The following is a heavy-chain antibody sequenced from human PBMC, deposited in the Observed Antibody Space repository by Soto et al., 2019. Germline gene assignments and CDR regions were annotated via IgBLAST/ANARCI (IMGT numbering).Heavy chain of an antibody. J-gene: IGHJ6*02. V-gene: IGHV3-53*01. CDR1: GFTFSSYA. Sequence: PGGSLRLSCAASGFTFSSYAMHWVRQAPGKGLEWVSLIYSGGNTYYADSVKGRFTISRDYSKNTLFLQMNSLRAEDTAVYYCAKTRKYYDILTGPRRGGDYGMDVWGQGTTVTVSS. CDR3: AKTRKYYDILTGPRRGGDYGMDV. D-gene: IGHD3-9*01. CDR2: IYSGGNT.